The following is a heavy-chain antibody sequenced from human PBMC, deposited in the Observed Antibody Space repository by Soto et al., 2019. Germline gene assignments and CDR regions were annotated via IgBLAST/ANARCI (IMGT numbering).Heavy chain of an antibody. D-gene: IGHD2-15*01. Sequence: GGSLRLSCAASGFTFSSYSMNWVRQAPGKGLEWVSSISSSSYIYYADSVKGRFTISRDNAKNSLYLQMNSLRAEDTAVYYCARGSEDIVVVVAASDVYDSWGQGTLVTVSS. CDR3: ARGSEDIVVVVAASDVYDS. J-gene: IGHJ5*02. CDR2: ISSSSYI. CDR1: GFTFSSYS. V-gene: IGHV3-21*01.